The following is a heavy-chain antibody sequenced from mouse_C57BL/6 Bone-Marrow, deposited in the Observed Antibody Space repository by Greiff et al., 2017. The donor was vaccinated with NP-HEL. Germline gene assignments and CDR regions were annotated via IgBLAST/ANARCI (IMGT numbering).Heavy chain of an antibody. CDR3: ARLWLRRGDYFDY. D-gene: IGHD2-2*01. CDR1: VYTFTSYT. V-gene: IGHV1-4*01. J-gene: IGHJ2*01. Sequence: VQLQQSGAELARPGASVKMSCKASVYTFTSYTMHWVKQRPGQGLEWIGYINPSSGYTKYNQKFKDKATLTADKSSSTAYMQLSSLTSEDSAVYYCARLWLRRGDYFDYWGQGTTLTVSS. CDR2: INPSSGYT.